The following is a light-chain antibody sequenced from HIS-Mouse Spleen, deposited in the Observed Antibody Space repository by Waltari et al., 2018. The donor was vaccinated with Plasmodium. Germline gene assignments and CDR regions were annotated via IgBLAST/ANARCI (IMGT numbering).Light chain of an antibody. V-gene: IGLV2-23*03. CDR1: SRDVGSYNL. CDR3: CSYAGSSTFVV. CDR2: EGS. Sequence: QSALPQPASVSGSPGQSITIPCPGTSRDVGSYNLVPWYQQPPGKAPKLMIYEGSKRPSGVSNRFSGSKSGNTASLTISGLQAEDEADYYCCSYAGSSTFVVFGGGTKLTVL. J-gene: IGLJ2*01.